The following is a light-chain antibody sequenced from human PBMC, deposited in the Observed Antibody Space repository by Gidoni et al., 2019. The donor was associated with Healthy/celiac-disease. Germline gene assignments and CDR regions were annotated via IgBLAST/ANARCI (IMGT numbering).Light chain of an antibody. CDR3: SSYTSSSTRV. CDR2: EVS. V-gene: IGLV2-14*01. CDR1: SSDVGGYNY. Sequence: PGQSITISCTGTSSDVGGYNYVSWYQQHPGKAPKLMIYEVSNRPSGVSNRFSGSKSGNTASLTISGLQAEDEADYYCSSYTSSSTRVFGGGTKLTVL. J-gene: IGLJ3*02.